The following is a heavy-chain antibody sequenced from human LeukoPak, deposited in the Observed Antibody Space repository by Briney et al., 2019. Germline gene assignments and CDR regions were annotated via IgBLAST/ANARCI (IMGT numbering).Heavy chain of an antibody. J-gene: IGHJ2*01. V-gene: IGHV1-24*01. CDR3: ARSVNWGSPHYWYFDL. Sequence: GASVKVSCKVSGYTLTELSMHWVRQAPGKGLEWMGGFDPEDGETIYAQKFQGRVTMTEDTSTDTAYMGLSSLRSEDTAVYFCARSVNWGSPHYWYFDLWGRGTLVAVSS. CDR1: GYTLTELS. CDR2: FDPEDGET. D-gene: IGHD7-27*01.